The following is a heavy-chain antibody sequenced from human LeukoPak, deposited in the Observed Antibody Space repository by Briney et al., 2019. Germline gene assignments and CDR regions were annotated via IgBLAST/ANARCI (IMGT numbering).Heavy chain of an antibody. CDR3: TREAEDLPGVITFLY. Sequence: ASVKVSCKASGYTFMGYGVSWVRQAPGQGLEWMGWISPYTGNTDYVHDLRGRVTVTADTSTNTVYMELRSLRSDGTAVYYCTREAEDLPGVITFLYWGQGTLVTVSS. CDR2: ISPYTGNT. CDR1: GYTFMGYG. V-gene: IGHV1-18*01. J-gene: IGHJ4*02. D-gene: IGHD3-22*01.